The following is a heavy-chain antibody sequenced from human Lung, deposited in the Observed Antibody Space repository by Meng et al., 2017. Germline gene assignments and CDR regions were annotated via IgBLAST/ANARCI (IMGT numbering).Heavy chain of an antibody. D-gene: IGHD6-25*01. V-gene: IGHV1-2*06. Sequence: VRSGRRVKEPGAQWKSPCKPSGYNLPDYYIPWVRRAPGQGLEWMGRINPKSRDTHYAQKFQARVTMTGDTSISTAYMELSGLRSDDTAMYYCARDEDISAAGKLFGDYWGQGTLVTVSS. CDR2: INPKSRDT. CDR3: ARDEDISAAGKLFGDY. J-gene: IGHJ4*02. CDR1: GYNLPDYY.